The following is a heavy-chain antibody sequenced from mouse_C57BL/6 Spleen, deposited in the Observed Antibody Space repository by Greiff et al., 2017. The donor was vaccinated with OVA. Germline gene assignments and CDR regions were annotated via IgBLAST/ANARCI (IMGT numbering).Heavy chain of an antibody. J-gene: IGHJ3*01. CDR2: IRSKSNNYAT. D-gene: IGHD2-1*01. Sequence: EVQLVESGGGLVQPKGSLKLSCAASGFSFNTYAMNWVRQAPGKGLEWVARIRSKSNNYATYYADSVKDRFTISRDDSESMLYLQMNNLKTEDTSMYYCVVYYGNWGFAYWGQGTLVTVSA. CDR1: GFSFNTYA. CDR3: VVYYGNWGFAY. V-gene: IGHV10-1*01.